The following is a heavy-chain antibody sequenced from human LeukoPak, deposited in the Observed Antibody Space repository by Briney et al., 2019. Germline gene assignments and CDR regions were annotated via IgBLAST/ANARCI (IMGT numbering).Heavy chain of an antibody. Sequence: GGSLRLSCAASGFTFSSYAMSWVRQAPGKGLEWVSAISGSGGSTYYADSVKGRFTISRDNSKNTLYLQMNSLRTEDTAVYYCAKAEGYDILTGLDYWGQGTLVTVSS. CDR1: GFTFSSYA. J-gene: IGHJ4*02. D-gene: IGHD3-9*01. V-gene: IGHV3-23*01. CDR2: ISGSGGST. CDR3: AKAEGYDILTGLDY.